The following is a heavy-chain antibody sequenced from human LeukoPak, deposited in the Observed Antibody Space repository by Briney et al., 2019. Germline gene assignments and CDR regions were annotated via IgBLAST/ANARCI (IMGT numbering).Heavy chain of an antibody. CDR1: GFTYSSYW. V-gene: IGHV3-74*01. J-gene: IGHJ4*02. CDR2: INTDGSST. CDR3: ARGKNWKLDY. D-gene: IGHD1-1*01. Sequence: GGSLRLSCAASGFTYSSYWMHWVRQAPGKGLVWVSRINTDGSSTSYADSVKGRFTISRDNAKNTLYLQMNSLRAEDAAVYYCARGKNWKLDYWGQGTLVTVSS.